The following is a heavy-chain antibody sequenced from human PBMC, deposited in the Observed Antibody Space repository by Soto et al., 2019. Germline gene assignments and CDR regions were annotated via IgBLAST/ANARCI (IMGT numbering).Heavy chain of an antibody. CDR1: GFTFSGHW. J-gene: IGHJ4*02. V-gene: IGHV3-7*05. CDR3: ARDRSSWDGLDH. D-gene: IGHD6-13*01. CDR2: IKDDEREK. Sequence: GGSLRLSCAASGFTFSGHWMSWVRQAPGKGLEWVANIKDDEREKYYVDSVKGRFTISRDNAKNLLYLQMNSLRAEDTAVYYCARDRSSWDGLDHWGQGTLVTVSS.